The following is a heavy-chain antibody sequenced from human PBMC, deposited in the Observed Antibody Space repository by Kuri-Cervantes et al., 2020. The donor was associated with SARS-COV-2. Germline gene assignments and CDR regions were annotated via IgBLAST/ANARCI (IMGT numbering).Heavy chain of an antibody. CDR2: IYYDGRT. V-gene: IGHV4-39*01. J-gene: IGHJ4*02. CDR3: ARHDY. Sequence: ESLKISCTVSGGSISSGGYYWGWIRQPPGKCLEFIGTIYYDGRTYYNTSLKIRVTISVDTSKNQFSLKLSSVTAADTAVYYCARHDYWGQGTLVTVSS. CDR1: GGSISSGGYY.